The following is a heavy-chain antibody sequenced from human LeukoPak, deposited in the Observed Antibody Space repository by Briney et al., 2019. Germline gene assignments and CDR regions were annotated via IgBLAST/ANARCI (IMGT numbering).Heavy chain of an antibody. J-gene: IGHJ5*02. V-gene: IGHV3-30-3*01. CDR2: ISDDGSTK. D-gene: IGHD6-19*01. Sequence: GGSLRLSCAASGLTFSTYAIHWVRQAPGKGLEWVAVISDDGSTKYYADSVKGRFTISRDNSKNMLYLQMNSLRAEDSAVYYCVRDLIAVTGTGFWFDPRGQGTLVTASS. CDR3: VRDLIAVTGTGFWFDP. CDR1: GLTFSTYA.